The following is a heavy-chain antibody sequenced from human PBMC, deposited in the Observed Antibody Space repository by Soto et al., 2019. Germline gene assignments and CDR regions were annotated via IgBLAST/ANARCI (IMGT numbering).Heavy chain of an antibody. CDR3: ASRIAARGKNYYFDY. J-gene: IGHJ4*02. Sequence: QVQLQESGPGLVKPSGTLSLTCAVSGDSISNSNWWTWVRQPPGKGLEWIGEIYHSGSTNYNPSLKSRVTISVDKSKKQFSLKLSSVTAADTAVYYCASRIAARGKNYYFDYWGQGTLVTVSS. V-gene: IGHV4-4*02. CDR1: GDSISNSNW. D-gene: IGHD6-6*01. CDR2: IYHSGST.